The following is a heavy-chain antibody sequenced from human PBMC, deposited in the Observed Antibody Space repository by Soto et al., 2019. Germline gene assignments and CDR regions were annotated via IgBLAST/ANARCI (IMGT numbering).Heavy chain of an antibody. CDR2: IDPSDSYT. V-gene: IGHV5-10-1*01. CDR1: GYSFTSYW. Sequence: PGESLKISCKGSGYSFTSYWISWVRQMTGKGLEWMGRIDPSDSYTNYSPSFRGHVTISAYKSISTAYLQWSSLKASDTAMYYCARLKGDFWSGYYTLSRCFSDYYGMDVWGQGTTVTVSS. D-gene: IGHD3-3*01. J-gene: IGHJ6*02. CDR3: ARLKGDFWSGYYTLSRCFSDYYGMDV.